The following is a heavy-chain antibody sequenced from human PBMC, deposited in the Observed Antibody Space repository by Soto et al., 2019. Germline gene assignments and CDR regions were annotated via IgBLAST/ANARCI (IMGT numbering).Heavy chain of an antibody. CDR3: ARDVGIAARPYGWFDP. V-gene: IGHV1-69*13. CDR1: GGTFSSYA. D-gene: IGHD6-6*01. CDR2: IIPIFGTA. Sequence: SVKVSCKXSGGTFSSYAISWVRQAPGQGLEWMGGIIPIFGTANYAQKFQGRVTITADESTSTAYMELSSLRSEDTAVYYCARDVGIAARPYGWFDPWGQGTRVTVSS. J-gene: IGHJ5*02.